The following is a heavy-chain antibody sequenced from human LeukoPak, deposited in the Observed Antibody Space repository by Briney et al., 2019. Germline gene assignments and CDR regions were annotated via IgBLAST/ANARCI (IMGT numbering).Heavy chain of an antibody. CDR2: ICYSGST. J-gene: IGHJ5*02. D-gene: IGHD3-22*01. Sequence: SETLSLTCTVSGGSISSSSYYWGWIRQPPGKGLEWIGSICYSGSTYYNPSLKSRVTISVDTSKNQFSLKLSSVTAADTAVYYCARHQGLKTYYYDSSGYGGPFDPWGQGTLVTVSS. CDR3: ARHQGLKTYYYDSSGYGGPFDP. V-gene: IGHV4-39*01. CDR1: GGSISSSSYY.